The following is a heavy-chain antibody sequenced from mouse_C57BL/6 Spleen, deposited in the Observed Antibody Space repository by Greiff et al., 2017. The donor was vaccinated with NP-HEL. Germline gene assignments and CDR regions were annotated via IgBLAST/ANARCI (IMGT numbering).Heavy chain of an antibody. Sequence: QVQLQQSGAELTKPGASVKLSCKASGYTFTSYWMHWVKQRPGQGLEWIGYINPSSGYTKYNQKFKDKATLTADKSSSTAYMQLSSLTYEDSAVYYCERGDYSKGFAYWGQGTLVTVSA. J-gene: IGHJ3*01. CDR1: GYTFTSYW. CDR2: INPSSGYT. V-gene: IGHV1-7*01. CDR3: ERGDYSKGFAY. D-gene: IGHD2-5*01.